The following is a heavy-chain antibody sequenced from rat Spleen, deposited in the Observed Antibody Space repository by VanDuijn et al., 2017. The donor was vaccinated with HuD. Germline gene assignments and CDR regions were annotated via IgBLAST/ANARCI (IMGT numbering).Heavy chain of an antibody. V-gene: IGHV2S63*01. D-gene: IGHD1-9*01. J-gene: IGHJ2*01. Sequence: EVQLKESGPGLVQPSQTLSLTCTVSGFSLTDYSVHWVRQPPGKGREWMGVMWSGGSTAYNSALKSRLSISRDTSKSQVFLKMNSLQTEDTAIYYCTRDYGYTPGWGQGVMVTVSS. CDR1: GFSLTDYS. CDR3: TRDYGYTPG. CDR2: MWSGGST.